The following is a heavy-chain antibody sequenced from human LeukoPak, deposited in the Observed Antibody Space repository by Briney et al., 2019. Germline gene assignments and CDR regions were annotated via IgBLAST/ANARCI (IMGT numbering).Heavy chain of an antibody. CDR3: ARGRYCSGGSCYSFSDYDY. J-gene: IGHJ4*02. Sequence: GASVKVSCRASGYTFTGYYMHWVRQAPGQGLEWMGWINPNSGGTNYAQKFQGRVTMTRDTSISTAYMELSRLGSDDTAVYYCARGRYCSGGSCYSFSDYDYWGQGTLVTVSS. CDR2: INPNSGGT. D-gene: IGHD2-15*01. V-gene: IGHV1-2*02. CDR1: GYTFTGYY.